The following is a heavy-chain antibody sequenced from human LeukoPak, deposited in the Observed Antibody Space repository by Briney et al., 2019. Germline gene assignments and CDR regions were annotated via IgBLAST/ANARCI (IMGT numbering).Heavy chain of an antibody. CDR1: GFTFSTYS. V-gene: IGHV3-48*01. CDR3: AELGITMIGGV. D-gene: IGHD3-10*02. CDR2: IYTGTSTI. J-gene: IGHJ6*04. Sequence: GGSLRLSCAASGFTFSTYSMNWLRQAPGKGLEWGSYIYTGTSTIYYADSVKVRFTISKDTAKNSLYLQMNSLRAEDTAVYYCAELGITMIGGVWGKGTTVTISS.